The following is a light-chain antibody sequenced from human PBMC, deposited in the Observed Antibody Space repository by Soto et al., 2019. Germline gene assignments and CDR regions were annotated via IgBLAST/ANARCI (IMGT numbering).Light chain of an antibody. V-gene: IGKV1-39*01. CDR3: QQTYRTPLT. CDR1: QYIGRY. J-gene: IGKJ4*01. CDR2: AAS. Sequence: DIQMTQSPSSLSASVGDRVTITCRAGQYIGRYLNWYQQKPGKAPKLLIYAASSLHSGVPSRFSGSGSGTDFTLTISSLQPEDFATYSCQQTYRTPLTXGXGTKVEIK.